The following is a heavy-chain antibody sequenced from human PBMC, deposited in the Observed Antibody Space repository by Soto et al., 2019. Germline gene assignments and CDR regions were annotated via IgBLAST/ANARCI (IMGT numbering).Heavy chain of an antibody. CDR2: VSNGGDYI. CDR3: AKANGPRGTNTWYCDL. CDR1: GFTLTRNA. J-gene: IGHJ2*01. D-gene: IGHD2-8*01. Sequence: EVQLLESGGDLVQPGGSLRLSCAASGFTLTRNAMVWVRQTPGKGLEWVSGVSNGGDYIFYADSVKGRVTISRDYSKNTLQLQMNSVGADDTALYYCAKANGPRGTNTWYCDLWGRGTRVTVSS. V-gene: IGHV3-23*01.